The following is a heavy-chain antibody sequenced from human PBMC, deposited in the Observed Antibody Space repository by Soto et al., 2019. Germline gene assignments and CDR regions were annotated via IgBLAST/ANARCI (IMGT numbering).Heavy chain of an antibody. V-gene: IGHV3-23*01. CDR1: GFTFSGYA. CDR3: AKSPDFYYYGMDV. CDR2: ISGSGANT. J-gene: IGHJ6*02. Sequence: PGGSLRLSCAASGFTFSGYAMTWVRQAPGKGLEWVSSISGSGANTYYADSVKGRFAISRDNSKNTLSLQMSSLRADDTAVYYCAKSPDFYYYGMDVWGQGTTVTVSS.